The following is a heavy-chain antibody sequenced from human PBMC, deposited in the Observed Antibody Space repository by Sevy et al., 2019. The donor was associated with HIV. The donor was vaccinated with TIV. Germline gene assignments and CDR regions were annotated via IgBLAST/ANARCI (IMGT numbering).Heavy chain of an antibody. CDR2: IISSSSYT. V-gene: IGHV3-11*06. D-gene: IGHD6-19*01. Sequence: GGSLRLSCAASGFTFSDYYMSWIRQAPGKGLEWVSYIISSSSYTNYADSVKGRFTISRDNAKNSLYLQMNSLRAEDTAVYYCAGVVFGGWYYFDYWGQGTLVTVSS. CDR1: GFTFSDYY. CDR3: AGVVFGGWYYFDY. J-gene: IGHJ4*02.